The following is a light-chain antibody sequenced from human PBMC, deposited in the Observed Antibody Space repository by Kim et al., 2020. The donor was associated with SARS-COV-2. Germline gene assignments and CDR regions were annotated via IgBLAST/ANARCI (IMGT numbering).Light chain of an antibody. CDR1: QSLLHSNGDNY. CDR2: LGS. V-gene: IGKV2-28*01. Sequence: EPASISCRSSQSLLHSNGDNYWDWYLQKPGQSPQLLIYLGSNRASGVPDRFSGSGSGTDFTLKISRVEAEDVGVYYCMQALQTWTFGQGTKVDIK. J-gene: IGKJ1*01. CDR3: MQALQTWT.